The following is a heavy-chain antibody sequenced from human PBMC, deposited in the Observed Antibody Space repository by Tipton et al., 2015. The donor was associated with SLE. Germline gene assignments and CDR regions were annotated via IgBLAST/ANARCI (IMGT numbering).Heavy chain of an antibody. CDR2: VHYSGNT. J-gene: IGHJ6*03. Sequence: TLSLTCTVSGGSISVYFWNWIRQSPGKGLEWIGYVHYSGNTNYNPSLKSRVTMSVDTSKNHFSLRLRSVTAADTAVYYCARDSERIDWLSEGNYYFYVDVWGNGTTVTVSS. CDR1: GGSISVYF. CDR3: ARDSERIDWLSEGNYYFYVDV. V-gene: IGHV4-59*01. D-gene: IGHD3-9*01.